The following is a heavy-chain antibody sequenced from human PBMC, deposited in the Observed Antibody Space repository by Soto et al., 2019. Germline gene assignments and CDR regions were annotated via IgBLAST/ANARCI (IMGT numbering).Heavy chain of an antibody. J-gene: IGHJ5*02. CDR1: SGAISSSNR. V-gene: IGHV4-4*02. CDR2: IYHSGST. Sequence: SETPSLTCALSSGAISSSNRRPSVRQPPGKGLEWIGEIYHSGSTNYNPSLKSRVTISVDKSKNQFSLKLSSVTAADTAVYYCARITYCGGDCYRGFDPWCQETLVTVSS. CDR3: ARITYCGGDCYRGFDP. D-gene: IGHD2-21*02.